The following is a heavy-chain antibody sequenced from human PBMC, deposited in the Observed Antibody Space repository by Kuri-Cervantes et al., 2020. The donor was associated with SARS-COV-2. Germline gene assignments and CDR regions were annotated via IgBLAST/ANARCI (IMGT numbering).Heavy chain of an antibody. J-gene: IGHJ4*02. CDR2: IYYSGST. Sequence: SETLSLTCTVSGDSLSRRYWNWIRQPPGRGLEWIGYIYYSGSTNYNHSLKSRVTISVDTSRNQFSLHLGSVTAADTAVYYCARRAPGAYDYVWGSYRPTTYDYWGQGTLVTVSS. V-gene: IGHV4-59*11. CDR1: GDSLSRRY. D-gene: IGHD3-16*02. CDR3: ARRAPGAYDYVWGSYRPTTYDY.